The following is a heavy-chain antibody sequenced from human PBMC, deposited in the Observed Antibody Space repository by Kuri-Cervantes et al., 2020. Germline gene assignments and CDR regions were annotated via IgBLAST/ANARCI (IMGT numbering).Heavy chain of an antibody. J-gene: IGHJ3*02. V-gene: IGHV1-18*01. D-gene: IGHD6-19*01. CDR3: ARAFSSGWYARYAFDI. Sequence: ASVKVSCKASGYTFTSYGISWVRQAPGQGLEWMGWISAYNGNTNYAQKLQGRVTMTTDTSTSTAYMELRSLRSDDTAVYYCARAFSSGWYARYAFDIWGQGTMVPSPQ. CDR1: GYTFTSYG. CDR2: ISAYNGNT.